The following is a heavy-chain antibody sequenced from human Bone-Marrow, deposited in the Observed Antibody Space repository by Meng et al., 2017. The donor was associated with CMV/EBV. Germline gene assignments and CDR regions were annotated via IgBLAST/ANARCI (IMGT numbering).Heavy chain of an antibody. V-gene: IGHV4-34*01. D-gene: IGHD6-13*01. CDR2: INHSGST. Sequence: SETLSLTCAVYGGSFSGYYWSWIRQPPGKGLEWIGEINHSGSTNYNPSLKSRVTISVDTSKNQFSLKLSSVTAADTAVYYCARGRRRLAPAGTYYYYGMDVWGQGTTVTVSS. CDR3: ARGRRRLAPAGTYYYYGMDV. J-gene: IGHJ6*02. CDR1: GGSFSGYY.